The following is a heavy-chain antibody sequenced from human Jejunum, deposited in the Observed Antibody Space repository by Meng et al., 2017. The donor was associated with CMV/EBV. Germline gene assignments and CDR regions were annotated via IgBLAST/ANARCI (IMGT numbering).Heavy chain of an antibody. V-gene: IGHV3-23*01. CDR1: GFTFSSHS. CDR3: ARLSDS. CDR2: ITGSGGNT. D-gene: IGHD2-15*01. Sequence: LKISCSASGFTFSSHSMSWVRQAPGKGLKWVPSITGSGGNTYYADSVKGRFTISRDNSKNTLYLQMNSLRADDTAVYYCARLSDSWGQGTLVTVSS. J-gene: IGHJ4*02.